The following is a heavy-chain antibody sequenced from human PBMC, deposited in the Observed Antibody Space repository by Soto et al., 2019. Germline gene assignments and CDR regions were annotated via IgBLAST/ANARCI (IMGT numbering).Heavy chain of an antibody. V-gene: IGHV3-30-3*01. CDR2: ISYDGSNK. CDR1: EFTFSNYA. D-gene: IGHD3-22*01. J-gene: IGHJ4*02. CDR3: AREPAYYYDSGGYSVPFGY. Sequence: QVQLVESGGGVVQPGRSLRLSCAASEFTFSNYAMHWVRQAPGKGLEWVAVISYDGSNKYYADSVKGRFTISRDNSKNTLFLQMNSLRAEDTAVYYCAREPAYYYDSGGYSVPFGYWGQGTLVTVSS.